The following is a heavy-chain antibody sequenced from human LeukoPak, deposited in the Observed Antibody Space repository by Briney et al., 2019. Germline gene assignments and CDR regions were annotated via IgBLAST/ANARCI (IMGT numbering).Heavy chain of an antibody. D-gene: IGHD2-2*01. CDR3: ARVSGCSSTSCYPPED. V-gene: IGHV3-30-3*01. CDR1: GFTFSSYA. Sequence: GGSLRLSCAASGFTFSSYAMHWVRQAPGKGLEWVAVISYDGSNKYYADSVKGRFTISRDNSKNTLYLQMNSLRAEDTAVYYCARVSGCSSTSCYPPEDWGQGTLVTVSS. J-gene: IGHJ4*02. CDR2: ISYDGSNK.